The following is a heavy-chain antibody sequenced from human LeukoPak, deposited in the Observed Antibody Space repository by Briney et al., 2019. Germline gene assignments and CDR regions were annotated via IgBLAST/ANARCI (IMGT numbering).Heavy chain of an antibody. CDR3: ARIRITIFGVVINFDY. V-gene: IGHV4-39*01. Sequence: PSETLSLTCTVSGGSISSSSYYWGWIRQPPGKGLEWMGSIYYSGSTYYNPSLKSRVTISVDTSKNQFSLKLSSVTAADTAVYYCARIRITIFGVVINFDYWGQGTLVTVSS. J-gene: IGHJ4*02. D-gene: IGHD3-3*01. CDR2: IYYSGST. CDR1: GGSISSSSYY.